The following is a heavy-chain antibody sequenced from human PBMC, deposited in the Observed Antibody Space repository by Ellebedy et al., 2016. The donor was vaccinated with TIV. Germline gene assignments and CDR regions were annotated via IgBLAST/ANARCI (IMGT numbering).Heavy chain of an antibody. J-gene: IGHJ4*02. CDR3: ARPNPDALYQAAFAY. V-gene: IGHV1-18*04. CDR2: ITTYNGNT. D-gene: IGHD2-2*01. CDR1: GYTFTNYG. Sequence: AASVKVSCKASGYTFTNYGINWVRQAPGQGLEWMGWITTYNGNTNYAPKFQDRLTMTTDTSTNTAYMELKSLRSNDTAVYYCARPNPDALYQAAFAYWGQGTLVTVSS.